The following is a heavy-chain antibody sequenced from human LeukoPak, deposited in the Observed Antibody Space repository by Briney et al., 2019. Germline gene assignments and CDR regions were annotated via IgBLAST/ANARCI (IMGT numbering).Heavy chain of an antibody. CDR1: GGSISGSSYY. V-gene: IGHV4-39*07. CDR2: IYYSGST. J-gene: IGHJ5*02. Sequence: TSSETLSLTCTVSGGSISGSSYYWGWIRQPPGKGLEWIGSIYYSGSTNYNPSLKSRVTISVDTSKNQFSLKLSSVTAADTAVYYCARGNGDYSMSVWFDPWGQGTLVTVSS. D-gene: IGHD4-17*01. CDR3: ARGNGDYSMSVWFDP.